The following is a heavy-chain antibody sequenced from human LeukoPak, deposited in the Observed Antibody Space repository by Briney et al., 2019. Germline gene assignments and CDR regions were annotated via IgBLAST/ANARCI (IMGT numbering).Heavy chain of an antibody. Sequence: PGGSLRLSCAASGFTFDDYAMHWVRQAPGRGLEWVSGISWNSGSIGYADSVKGRFTISRDNAKNSLYLQMNSLRAEDTALYYCAKDIHDANDYWGQGTLVTVSS. V-gene: IGHV3-9*01. J-gene: IGHJ4*02. CDR2: ISWNSGSI. CDR3: AKDIHDANDY. D-gene: IGHD3-3*01. CDR1: GFTFDDYA.